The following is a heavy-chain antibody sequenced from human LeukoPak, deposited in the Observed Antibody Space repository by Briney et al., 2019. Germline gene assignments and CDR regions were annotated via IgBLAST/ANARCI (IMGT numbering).Heavy chain of an antibody. CDR1: GFTFSHYS. V-gene: IGHV3-21*04. D-gene: IGHD2-21*01. CDR3: ARVVRDEEWPSPNAFDI. Sequence: GGSLRLSCAASGFTFSHYSMNWVRQAPGKGLEWVSSISSSSSYIYYADSVKGRFTISRDNSKNTLYLQMNSLRAEDTAVYYCARVVRDEEWPSPNAFDIWGQGTMVTVSS. J-gene: IGHJ3*02. CDR2: ISSSSSYI.